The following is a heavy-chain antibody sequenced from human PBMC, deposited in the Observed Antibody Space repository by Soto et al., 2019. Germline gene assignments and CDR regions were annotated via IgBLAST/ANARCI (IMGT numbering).Heavy chain of an antibody. Sequence: QVQLVQSGAEVKKPGSSVKVSCKASGGIFNSYAISWVRQAPGQGLEWMGGIIPIFGTANYAQKFQGRVTITADKATSTAHMEVSSRRSEDTAGYYCARAPTTMRVGGYGRDVWGLGTTVTVSS. CDR2: IIPIFGTA. D-gene: IGHD3-22*01. CDR1: GGIFNSYA. CDR3: ARAPTTMRVGGYGRDV. J-gene: IGHJ6*02. V-gene: IGHV1-69*06.